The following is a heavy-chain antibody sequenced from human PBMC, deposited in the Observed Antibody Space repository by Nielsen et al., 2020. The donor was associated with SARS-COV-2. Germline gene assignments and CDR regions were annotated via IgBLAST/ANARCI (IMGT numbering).Heavy chain of an antibody. CDR2: IDPSDSYT. CDR1: GYSFTSYW. J-gene: IGHJ4*02. Sequence: ESLKISCKGSGYSFTSYWISWVRQMPGKGLEWMGRIDPSDSYTNYSPSFQGHVTISADKSISTAYLQWSSLKASDTAMYYCVRHRPNGWTSDFWGQGTQVTVSS. CDR3: VRHRPNGWTSDF. D-gene: IGHD6-19*01. V-gene: IGHV5-10-1*01.